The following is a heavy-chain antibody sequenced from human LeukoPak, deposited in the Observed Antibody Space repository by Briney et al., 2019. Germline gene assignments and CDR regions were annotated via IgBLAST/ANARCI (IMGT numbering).Heavy chain of an antibody. Sequence: ASVKVSCKASGGTFSSYGISWVRQAPGQGLEWMGRIIPILGIAKYTQRFQGRVTITADKSASTAYMELSSLRSEDTAVYYCARAKVVYYDSSGQGGFDYWGQGTLVTVSS. J-gene: IGHJ4*02. D-gene: IGHD3-22*01. CDR3: ARAKVVYYDSSGQGGFDY. V-gene: IGHV1-69*04. CDR2: IIPILGIA. CDR1: GGTFSSYG.